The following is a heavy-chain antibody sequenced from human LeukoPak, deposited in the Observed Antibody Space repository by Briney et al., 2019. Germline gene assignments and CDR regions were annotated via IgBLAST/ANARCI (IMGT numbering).Heavy chain of an antibody. CDR2: ISWNSGSI. CDR1: GFTFDDYA. V-gene: IGHV3-9*01. CDR3: ASIYDSSGYGFDY. J-gene: IGHJ4*02. D-gene: IGHD3-22*01. Sequence: GGSLRLPCAASGFTFDDYAMHWVRQAPGKGLEWVSGISWNSGSIGYADSVKGRFTISRDNSKNTLYLQMNSLRAEDTAVYYCASIYDSSGYGFDYWGQGTLVTVSS.